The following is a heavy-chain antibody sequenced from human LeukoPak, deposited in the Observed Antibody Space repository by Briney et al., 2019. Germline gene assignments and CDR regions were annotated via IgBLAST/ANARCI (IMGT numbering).Heavy chain of an antibody. CDR3: ARSGIAAAEY. CDR1: GFTFSSYA. Sequence: PGGSLRLSCAASGFTFSSYAMHWVRQAPGKGLEWVAVISYDGSNKYYADSVKGRFTISRDNAKNSLYLQMNSLRAEDTAVYYCARSGIAAAEYWGQGTLVTVSS. D-gene: IGHD6-13*01. J-gene: IGHJ4*02. CDR2: ISYDGSNK. V-gene: IGHV3-30-3*01.